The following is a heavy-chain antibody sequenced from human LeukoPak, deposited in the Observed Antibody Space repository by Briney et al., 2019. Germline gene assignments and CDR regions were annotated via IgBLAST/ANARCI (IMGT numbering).Heavy chain of an antibody. Sequence: GGSLRLSCAASGFTFSTYSMNWVRQAPGKGLEWISYITSRSRTIYYADSVKGRFTISRDNAKNSLYLQMNSLRDEDTAVYYCARRGSTPGDHWGQGTLVTVSS. J-gene: IGHJ4*02. CDR2: ITSRSRTI. D-gene: IGHD6-13*01. V-gene: IGHV3-48*02. CDR1: GFTFSTYS. CDR3: ARRGSTPGDH.